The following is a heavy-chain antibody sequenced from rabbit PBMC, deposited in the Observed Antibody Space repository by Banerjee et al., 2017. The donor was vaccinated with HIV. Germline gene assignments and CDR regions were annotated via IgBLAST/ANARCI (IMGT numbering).Heavy chain of an antibody. D-gene: IGHD4-1*01. J-gene: IGHJ4*01. CDR1: GFSLSSYY. CDR3: ARIDPRYYTSDWDYFNL. Sequence: QEQLVESGGGLVQPEGSLTLTCTASGFSLSSYYMNWVRQAPGKGLEWIGRIYVGEGSTDYASWVNGRFTISSDNAQNTVDLQMNSLTAADTATYFCARIDPRYYTSDWDYFNLWGQGTLVTVS. V-gene: IGHV1S47*01. CDR2: IYVGEGST.